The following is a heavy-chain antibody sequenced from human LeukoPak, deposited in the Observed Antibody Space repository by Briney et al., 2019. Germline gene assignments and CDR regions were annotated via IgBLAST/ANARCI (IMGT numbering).Heavy chain of an antibody. Sequence: GGSLRLSCAASGFTFDDYAMHWVRQAPGKGLEWVSGISWNSGGIGYADSVKGRFTISRDNAKNSLYLQMNSLRAEDTALYYCAKDSTGSYYYYMDVWGKGTTVTVSS. CDR1: GFTFDDYA. D-gene: IGHD1-14*01. V-gene: IGHV3-9*01. CDR2: ISWNSGGI. CDR3: AKDSTGSYYYYMDV. J-gene: IGHJ6*03.